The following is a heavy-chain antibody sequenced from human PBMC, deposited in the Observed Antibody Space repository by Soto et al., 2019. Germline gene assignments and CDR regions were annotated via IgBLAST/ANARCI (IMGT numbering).Heavy chain of an antibody. V-gene: IGHV3-23*01. D-gene: IGHD2-21*02. Sequence: EVHLLESGGGLVQPGGSLRLSCEASGFTFSSYAMIWVRQAPGKGLEWVSAISSGGGRIYYADSVKGRFTIYRDDSKSALSVQMNSLRADAAAIYYCGKCGGDCYSEGHYLDCWGQGTLVPVSS. CDR3: GKCGGDCYSEGHYLDC. J-gene: IGHJ4*02. CDR1: GFTFSSYA. CDR2: ISSGGGRI.